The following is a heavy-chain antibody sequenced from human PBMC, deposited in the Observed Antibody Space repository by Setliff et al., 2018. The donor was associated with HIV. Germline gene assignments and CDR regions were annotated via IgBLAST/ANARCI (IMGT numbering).Heavy chain of an antibody. CDR3: ARGEKRFLEWLPLDYYYYYYMDV. V-gene: IGHV1-69*13. D-gene: IGHD3-3*01. CDR1: GGTFSGYA. CDR2: IIPIFGTA. J-gene: IGHJ6*03. Sequence: SVKVSCKASGGTFSGYAISWVRQAPGQGLELMGGIIPIFGTANYAQKFQGRVTITADESTSTAYMELSSLRSEETAVYYCARGEKRFLEWLPLDYYYYYYMDVWGKGITVTVSS.